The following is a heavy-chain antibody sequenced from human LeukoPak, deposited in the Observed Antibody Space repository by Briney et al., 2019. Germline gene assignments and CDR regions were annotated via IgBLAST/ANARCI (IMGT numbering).Heavy chain of an antibody. Sequence: GGSLRLSCAASGFTFSSYGMHWVRQAPGKGLEWVAFIRYDGSDKYYADSVKGRFAISRDNSKNTLYLQMNSLRAEDTAVYYCAKDSQWLVLKYFQHWGQGTLVTVSS. CDR3: AKDSQWLVLKYFQH. CDR2: IRYDGSDK. V-gene: IGHV3-30*02. J-gene: IGHJ1*01. D-gene: IGHD6-19*01. CDR1: GFTFSSYG.